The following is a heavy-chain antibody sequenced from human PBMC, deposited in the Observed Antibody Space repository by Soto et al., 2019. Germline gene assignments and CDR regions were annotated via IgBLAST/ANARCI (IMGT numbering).Heavy chain of an antibody. Sequence: GASVKVSCKASGYTFTGYYMHWVRQAPGQGLEWMGWINPNSGGTNYAQRFQGWVTMTRDTSISTAYMELSRLRSNDTAVYYCARDLFAVTADTSYDFLSGYPSYYYGMDVWGQGTTVPVSS. D-gene: IGHD3-3*01. CDR1: GYTFTGYY. CDR2: INPNSGGT. CDR3: ARDLFAVTADTSYDFLSGYPSYYYGMDV. V-gene: IGHV1-2*04. J-gene: IGHJ6*02.